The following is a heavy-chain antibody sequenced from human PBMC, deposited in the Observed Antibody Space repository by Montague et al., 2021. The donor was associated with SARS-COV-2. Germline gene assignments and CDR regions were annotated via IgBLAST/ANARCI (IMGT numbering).Heavy chain of an antibody. CDR3: ARDLGYNWNYYYYYGMDV. J-gene: IGHJ6*02. D-gene: IGHD1-20*01. CDR2: IYYSGST. Sequence: SETLSLTCTVSGGSISSYYWSWIRQPSGKGLEWIGYIYYSGSTNYNPSXXSRVTISVDTSKNQFSLKLSSVTAADTAVYYCARDLGYNWNYYYYYGMDVWGQGTTVTVSS. CDR1: GGSISSYY. V-gene: IGHV4-59*01.